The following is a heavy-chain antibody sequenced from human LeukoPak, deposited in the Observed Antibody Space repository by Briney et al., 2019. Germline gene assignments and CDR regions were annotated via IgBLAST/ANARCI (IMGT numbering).Heavy chain of an antibody. CDR1: GGSFRGYY. D-gene: IGHD3-9*01. V-gene: IGHV4-34*01. CDR3: ARGGLRYFDWLSV. CDR2: INHSGST. J-gene: IGHJ4*02. Sequence: SETLSLTCAVYGGSFRGYYWRGLRQPPGKGLEWIGEINHSGSTNYNPSLKRRVTISVDTSRNQFSLKLSSVTAADTAVYYCARGGLRYFDWLSVWGQGTLVTVSS.